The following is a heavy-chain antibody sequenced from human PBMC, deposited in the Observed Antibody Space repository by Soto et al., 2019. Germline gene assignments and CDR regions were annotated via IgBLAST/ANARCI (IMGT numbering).Heavy chain of an antibody. J-gene: IGHJ5*02. V-gene: IGHV1-69*02. Sequence: QVQLVQSGAEVKKPGSSVKVSCKASGGTFSSYTISWVRQAPGQGLEWMGRIIPILGIANYAQKFQGRVTXTXDXXTSTAYMELSSLRSEDTAVYYCARKYSGRMGWFDPWGQGTLVTVSS. CDR3: ARKYSGRMGWFDP. D-gene: IGHD5-12*01. CDR1: GGTFSSYT. CDR2: IIPILGIA.